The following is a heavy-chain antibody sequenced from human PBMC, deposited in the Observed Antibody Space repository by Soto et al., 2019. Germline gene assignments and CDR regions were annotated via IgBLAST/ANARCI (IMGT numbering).Heavy chain of an antibody. Sequence: GGSLRLSCAASGFTFSTYVMSWVRQAPGKGLEWVSAISGSGGGTYYADSVKGRFTISRDNSKNTLYLQMNSLRAEDTAVYYCAKREGPYCGGDCFVDWGQGTLVTVSS. CDR1: GFTFSTYV. J-gene: IGHJ4*02. V-gene: IGHV3-23*01. CDR3: AKREGPYCGGDCFVD. CDR2: ISGSGGGT. D-gene: IGHD2-21*02.